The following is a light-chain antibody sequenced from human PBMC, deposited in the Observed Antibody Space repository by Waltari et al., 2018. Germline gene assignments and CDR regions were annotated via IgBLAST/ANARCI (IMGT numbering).Light chain of an antibody. V-gene: IGKV3-20*01. CDR2: GSS. J-gene: IGKJ1*01. Sequence: IVFTQAPGTLSTSPPDRVTLSCRASQCVRRALAWYQQKPGQAPRLLIYGSSSRATGIPDRFSGSGSGTDFSLTISRLEPEDFAVYYCQHYVRLPVTFGQGTKVEIK. CDR1: QCVRRA. CDR3: QHYVRLPVT.